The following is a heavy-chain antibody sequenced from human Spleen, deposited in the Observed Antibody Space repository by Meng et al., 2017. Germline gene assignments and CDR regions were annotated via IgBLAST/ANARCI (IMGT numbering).Heavy chain of an antibody. Sequence: VPLMLSGREVRRRGDSGKVPRKASGYPCAAYWIQWLRQAPGQGLEWMGRIDPKSDNTHYAQKFQGRVTMTRDTSISTAYMELSGLRSDDTAVYYCARDEDISAAGYLLGDFWGQGTLVTVSS. J-gene: IGHJ4*02. CDR2: IDPKSDNT. D-gene: IGHD6-13*01. CDR1: GYPCAAYW. CDR3: ARDEDISAAGYLLGDF. V-gene: IGHV1-2*06.